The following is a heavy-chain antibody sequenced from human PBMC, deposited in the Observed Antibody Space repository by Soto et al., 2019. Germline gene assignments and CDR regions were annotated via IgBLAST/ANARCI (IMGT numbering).Heavy chain of an antibody. CDR1: GYTFTSYD. CDR3: AREYDYDFWSGYPQYYFDY. D-gene: IGHD3-3*01. Sequence: ASVKGSCKASGYTFTSYDINWVRQATGQGLEWMGWMNPNSGNTGYAQKFQGRVTMTRNTSISTAYMELSSLRSEDTAVYYCAREYDYDFWSGYPQYYFDYWGQGTLVTVSS. V-gene: IGHV1-8*01. J-gene: IGHJ4*02. CDR2: MNPNSGNT.